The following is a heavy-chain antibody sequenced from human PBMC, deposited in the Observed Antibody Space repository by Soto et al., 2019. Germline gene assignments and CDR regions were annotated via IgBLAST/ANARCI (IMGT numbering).Heavy chain of an antibody. CDR2: IIPILGIA. V-gene: IGHV1-69*02. CDR3: ARDCSGGSCFPNWFDP. Sequence: QVQLVQSGAEVKKPGSSVKVSCKASGGTFSSYTISWVRQAPGQGLEWMGRIIPILGIANYAQKFQGRVTTXSAXGNYVDKCQCRVTITADKFTNXADMELGSLRSEDTAVYYCARDCSGGSCFPNWFDPWGQGTLVTVSS. J-gene: IGHJ5*02. CDR1: GGTFSSYT. D-gene: IGHD2-15*01.